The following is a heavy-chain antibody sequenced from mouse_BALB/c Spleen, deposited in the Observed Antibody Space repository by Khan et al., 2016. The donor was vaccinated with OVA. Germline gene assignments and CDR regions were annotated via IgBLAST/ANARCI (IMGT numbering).Heavy chain of an antibody. CDR1: GFSLTNYG. CDR3: ARNYDYDEGLAY. D-gene: IGHD2-4*01. Sequence: VQLQESGPGIVQPSQSLSITCTVSGFSLTNYGVHWVRQSPGKGLEWLGVIWSGGSTDYNAAFISRLSISKDNSKSQVFFKMNSLQANDTAIYYCARNYDYDEGLAYWGQGTLVTVSA. CDR2: IWSGGST. V-gene: IGHV2-2*02. J-gene: IGHJ3*01.